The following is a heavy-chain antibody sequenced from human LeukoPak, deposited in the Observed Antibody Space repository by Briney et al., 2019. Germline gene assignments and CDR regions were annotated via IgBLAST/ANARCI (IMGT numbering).Heavy chain of an antibody. Sequence: SETLPLTCAVYIDSFSNYHWNWIRQTPAKGMEWIGEVNESGGTNISPSLRSRVILSVDTSKNQFSLKLISVTVADTAIYYCARGQGATVPQVGKNWFDPWGQGTRVTVSS. D-gene: IGHD1-26*01. CDR2: VNESGGT. CDR3: ARGQGATVPQVGKNWFDP. CDR1: IDSFSNYH. V-gene: IGHV4-34*01. J-gene: IGHJ5*02.